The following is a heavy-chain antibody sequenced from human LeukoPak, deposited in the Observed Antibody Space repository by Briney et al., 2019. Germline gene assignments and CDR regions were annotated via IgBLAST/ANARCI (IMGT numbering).Heavy chain of an antibody. J-gene: IGHJ4*02. CDR3: AREDSGSYYGY. CDR1: GFTFSSYW. D-gene: IGHD1-26*01. CDR2: ISKDGSST. V-gene: IGHV3-74*01. Sequence: GGSLRLSCAASGFTFSSYWMHWVRQAPGKGLVWVSRISKDGSSTYYADSVKGRFTISRDNAKNTLYLQMNSLRAEDTAVYYCAREDSGSYYGYWGQGTLVTVSS.